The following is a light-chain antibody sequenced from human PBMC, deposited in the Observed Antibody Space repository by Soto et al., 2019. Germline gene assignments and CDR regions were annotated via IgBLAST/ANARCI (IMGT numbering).Light chain of an antibody. V-gene: IGKV1-39*01. CDR3: QQSYSTPIT. J-gene: IGKJ5*01. CDR1: QCISSY. Sequence: DIQMTQSPSSLSASVGDRVTITCRASQCISSYLSWYQQKPGKAPKCLIYAASSLQMGGHSRFSGSGSGTDFTLTSSSLQPEGFATYYWQQSYSTPITFGQGTRLEIK. CDR2: AAS.